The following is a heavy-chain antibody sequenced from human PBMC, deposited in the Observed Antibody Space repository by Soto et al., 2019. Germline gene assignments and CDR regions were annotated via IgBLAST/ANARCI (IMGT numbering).Heavy chain of an antibody. CDR3: ARDRSPSKFSGLLGY. V-gene: IGHV1-69*01. D-gene: IGHD3-16*01. CDR2: IIPIFGTA. CDR1: GGTFSSYA. J-gene: IGHJ4*02. Sequence: QVQLVQSGAEVKKPGSSVKVSCKASGGTFSSYAISWVRQAPGQGLEWMGGIIPIFGTANYAQKFQGRVTITANESTSTAYMELSSLRSEDTAVYYCARDRSPSKFSGLLGYWGQGTLVTVSS.